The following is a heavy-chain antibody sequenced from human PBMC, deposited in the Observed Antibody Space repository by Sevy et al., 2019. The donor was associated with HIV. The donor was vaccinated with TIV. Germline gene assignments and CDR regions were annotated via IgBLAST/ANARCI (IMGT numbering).Heavy chain of an antibody. J-gene: IGHJ4*02. D-gene: IGHD1-26*01. CDR3: AKDRGGSYYLDY. CDR2: ISGSGGST. CDR1: GFTFSSYA. Sequence: GGSLRLSCAASGFTFSSYAMSWVRQAPGKGLEWVSAISGSGGSTYYADSVKGRFTISRDNSKNTLYLQMNSLRAEDTTVYYCAKDRGGSYYLDYWGQGTLVTVSS. V-gene: IGHV3-23*01.